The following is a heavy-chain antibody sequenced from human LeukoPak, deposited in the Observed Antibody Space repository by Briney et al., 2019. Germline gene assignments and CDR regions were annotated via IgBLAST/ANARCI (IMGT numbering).Heavy chain of an antibody. Sequence: GGPLSLSCAASGCTFSNYYRHWLRQAPGRGLMWVSRINHDDTGTTYADSVKGRFTISRDNAKNTLYLQTNSMRADDTAVYYCARQSRATPDYWGQGTLVTVSS. CDR3: ARQSRATPDY. J-gene: IGHJ4*02. CDR2: INHDDTGT. CDR1: GCTFSNYY. D-gene: IGHD4-23*01. V-gene: IGHV3-74*01.